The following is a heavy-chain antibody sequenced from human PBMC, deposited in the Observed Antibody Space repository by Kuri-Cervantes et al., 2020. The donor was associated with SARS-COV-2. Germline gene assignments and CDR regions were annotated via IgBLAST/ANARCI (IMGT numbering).Heavy chain of an antibody. Sequence: ASVKVSCKTSGYTFNTYDIHWVRQAPGQGLEWMGWISVYSGKTNYTQKVQSRVTMTTDTSTSTAYMELRSLRSADTAVDYCSSAGFDYWGQGTLVTVSS. V-gene: IGHV1-18*04. J-gene: IGHJ4*02. CDR3: SSAGFDY. CDR1: GYTFNTYD. CDR2: ISVYSGKT.